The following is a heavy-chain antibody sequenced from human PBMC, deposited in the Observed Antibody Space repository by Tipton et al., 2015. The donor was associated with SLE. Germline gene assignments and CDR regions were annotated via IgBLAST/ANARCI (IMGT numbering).Heavy chain of an antibody. D-gene: IGHD4/OR15-4a*01. V-gene: IGHV4-59*08. CDR2: IYYSGST. CDR3: ARCAPGDYYYYYYMDV. CDR1: GVSIDYYY. J-gene: IGHJ6*03. Sequence: LRLSCTVSGVSIDYYYWSWIRQPPGKGLEWIGHIYYSGSTNYNPSLKSRVTVSVDTSKNQFSLKLSSVTAADTAVYYCARCAPGDYYYYYYMDVWGKGTTVTVSS.